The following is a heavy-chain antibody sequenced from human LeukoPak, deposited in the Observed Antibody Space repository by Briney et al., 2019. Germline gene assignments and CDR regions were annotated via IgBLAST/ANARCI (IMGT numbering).Heavy chain of an antibody. CDR2: ISYDGSNK. D-gene: IGHD3-9*01. V-gene: IGHV3-30*04. CDR3: ARDGGDYDILTGYGY. Sequence: GGSLRLSCAASGFTFSSCAMHWVRQAPGKGLEWVAVISYDGSNKYYADSVKGRFTISRDNSKNTLYLQMNSLRAEDTAVYYCARDGGDYDILTGYGYWGQGTLVTVSS. J-gene: IGHJ4*02. CDR1: GFTFSSCA.